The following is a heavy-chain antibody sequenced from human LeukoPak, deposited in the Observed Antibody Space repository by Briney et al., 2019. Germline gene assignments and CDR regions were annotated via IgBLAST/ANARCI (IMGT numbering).Heavy chain of an antibody. CDR1: GFTFSSYG. V-gene: IGHV3-33*01. Sequence: GRSLRLPCAASGFTFSSYGMHWVRQAPGKGLDWVAVIWYDGSNKYYADSVKGRFTISRDNSKNTLYLQMNSLRAEDTAVYYCASSYGDYHTVWGQGTLVTVSS. CDR2: IWYDGSNK. J-gene: IGHJ4*02. CDR3: ASSYGDYHTV. D-gene: IGHD4-17*01.